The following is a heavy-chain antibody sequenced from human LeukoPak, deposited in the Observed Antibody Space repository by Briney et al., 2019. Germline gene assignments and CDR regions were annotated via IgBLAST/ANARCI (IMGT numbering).Heavy chain of an antibody. CDR1: GGSFSSYY. D-gene: IGHD6-19*01. CDR2: INQSGST. CDR3: ATTHSSGSYWFFDL. V-gene: IGHV4-34*01. Sequence: RTSETLSLTCAVYGGSFSSYYWNWIRQPPGKGLEWIGEINQSGSTNYNPSLKSRLTISVDTSKNQFSLKLNSVTAADTAIYYCATTHSSGSYWFFDLWGRGTLVAVSS. J-gene: IGHJ2*01.